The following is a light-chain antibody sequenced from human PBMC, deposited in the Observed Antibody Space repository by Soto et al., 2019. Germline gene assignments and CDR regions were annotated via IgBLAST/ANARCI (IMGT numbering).Light chain of an antibody. V-gene: IGLV1-40*01. Sequence: QSVLTQPPSVSGAPGQRVTISCTGSSSNIGAGYDVQWYQQLPGAAPRLLIFGNTNRPSGVPDRFSGSRSGTSASLAISGRQAEDEADDYCQSYDISLSVSVVFGGGTKLTVL. CDR1: SSNIGAGYD. CDR2: GNT. J-gene: IGLJ2*01. CDR3: QSYDISLSVSVV.